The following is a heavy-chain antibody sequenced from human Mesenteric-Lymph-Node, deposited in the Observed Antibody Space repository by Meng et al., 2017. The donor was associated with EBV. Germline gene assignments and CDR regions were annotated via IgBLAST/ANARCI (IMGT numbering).Heavy chain of an antibody. D-gene: IGHD3-10*01. J-gene: IGHJ4*02. Sequence: VQLLASGGGLVQPGGSLRLSCPASGFTFSNYAMSWVRQAPGKGLEWVSVITGSGANTNYADSVRGRFTISRDNSKNMLYLHMNSLSAEDTAVYYCATTTMIRVWDWGQGTLVTVSS. CDR2: ITGSGANT. CDR1: GFTFSNYA. V-gene: IGHV3-23*01. CDR3: ATTTMIRVWD.